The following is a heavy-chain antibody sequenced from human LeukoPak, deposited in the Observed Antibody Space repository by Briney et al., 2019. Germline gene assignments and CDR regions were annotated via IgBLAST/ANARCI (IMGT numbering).Heavy chain of an antibody. CDR3: AKLGGQEVYNYYVGV. CDR2: IFDSDDIT. D-gene: IGHD3-16*01. CDR1: GFTLSSYA. J-gene: IGHJ6*03. Sequence: GGSLRLSCEASGFTLSSYAKRWVREAPGKALERASGIFDSDDITYYANSVKGRFTISRGNSKNTLYLQRNSLRAEDTAVFYCAKLGGQEVYNYYVGVWGKGTTVAVSS. V-gene: IGHV3-23*01.